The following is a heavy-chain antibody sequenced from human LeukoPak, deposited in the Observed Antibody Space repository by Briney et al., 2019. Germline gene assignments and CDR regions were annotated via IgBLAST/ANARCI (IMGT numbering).Heavy chain of an antibody. Sequence: ASVKVSCKASGYTFTSYYMHCVRQAPGQGLEWVGIINSSGGSTRYAQKFQGRVTMTRDTSTRTVYMELSSLRSEDTAVYYCARGRGGMVRGVDFGYWGQGTLVTVSS. V-gene: IGHV1-46*01. CDR3: ARGRGGMVRGVDFGY. J-gene: IGHJ4*02. CDR1: GYTFTSYY. D-gene: IGHD3-10*01. CDR2: INSSGGST.